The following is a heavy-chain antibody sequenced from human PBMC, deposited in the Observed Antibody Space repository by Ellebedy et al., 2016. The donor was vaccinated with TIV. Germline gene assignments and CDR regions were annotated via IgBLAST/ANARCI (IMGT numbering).Heavy chain of an antibody. D-gene: IGHD5-24*01. V-gene: IGHV4-34*01. CDR2: INHSGGT. CDR1: GGSFSGYY. CDR3: ARDRGDGYNFSPNWYFDL. J-gene: IGHJ2*01. Sequence: SETLSLTCAVYGGSFSGYYWSWIRQPPGKGLEWIGEINHSGGTNYNPSLSSRVTISVDTSKNQFSLKLSSVTAADTAVYYCARDRGDGYNFSPNWYFDLWGRGTLVTVSS.